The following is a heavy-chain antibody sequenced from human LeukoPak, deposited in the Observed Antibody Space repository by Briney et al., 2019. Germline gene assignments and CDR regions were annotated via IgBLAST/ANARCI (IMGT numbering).Heavy chain of an antibody. D-gene: IGHD3-10*01. V-gene: IGHV3-53*05. CDR1: EFSVGSNY. Sequence: QSGGSLRLSCAASEFSVGSNYMTWARQAPGKGLEWVSLIYSGGSTYYADSVKGRFTISRDNAKNTLYLQMNSLRSDDTAVYYCARGSPRGVYWGQGTLVTVSS. CDR2: IYSGGST. J-gene: IGHJ4*02. CDR3: ARGSPRGVY.